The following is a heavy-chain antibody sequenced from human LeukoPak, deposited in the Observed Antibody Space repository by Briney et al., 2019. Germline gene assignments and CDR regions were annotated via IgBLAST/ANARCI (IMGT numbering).Heavy chain of an antibody. CDR3: ARPGYSSSVRLTPPDY. V-gene: IGHV5-51*01. Sequence: GESLKISCKGSGYSFTSYWIGWVRQMPGKGLEWMWIIYPGDSDTRYSPSFQGQVTISADKSISTAYLQWSSLKASDTAMYYCARPGYSSSVRLTPPDYWGQGTLVTVSS. J-gene: IGHJ4*02. CDR1: GYSFTSYW. D-gene: IGHD6-6*01. CDR2: IYPGDSDT.